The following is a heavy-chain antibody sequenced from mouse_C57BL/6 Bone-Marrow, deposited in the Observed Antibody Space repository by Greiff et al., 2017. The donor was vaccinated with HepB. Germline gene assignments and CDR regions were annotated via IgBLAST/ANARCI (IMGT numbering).Heavy chain of an antibody. V-gene: IGHV1-50*01. CDR3: ARFGYRGFAY. Sequence: QVQLQQPGAELVKPGASVKLSCKASGYTFTSYWMQWVKQRPGQGLEWIGEIDPSDSYTNYNQKFKGKATLTVDTSSSTAYMQLSSLPSEDSAVYYCARFGYRGFAYWGQGTLVTVSA. CDR1: GYTFTSYW. D-gene: IGHD1-2*01. J-gene: IGHJ3*01. CDR2: IDPSDSYT.